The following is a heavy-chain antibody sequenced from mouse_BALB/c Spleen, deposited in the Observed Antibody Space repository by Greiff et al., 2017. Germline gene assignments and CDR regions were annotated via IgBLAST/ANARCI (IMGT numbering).Heavy chain of an antibody. J-gene: IGHJ4*01. CDR1: GFTFSDYY. CDR2: ISDGGSYT. V-gene: IGHV5-4*02. D-gene: IGHD4-1*01. Sequence: EVQLMESGGGLVKPGGSLKLSCAASGFTFSDYYMYWVRQTPEKRLEWVATISDGGSYTYYPDSVKGRFTISRDNAKNNLYLQMSSLKSEDTAMYYCARKTGTGAMDYWGQGTSVTVSS. CDR3: ARKTGTGAMDY.